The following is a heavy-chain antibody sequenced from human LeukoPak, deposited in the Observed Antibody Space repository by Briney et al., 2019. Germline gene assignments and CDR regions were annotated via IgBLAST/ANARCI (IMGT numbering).Heavy chain of an antibody. J-gene: IGHJ4*02. Sequence: GGSLRLSCAASGFTFSSYAMSWVRQAPGKGLEWVSGISWNSGSIGYADSVKGRFTISRDNAKNSLYLQMNSLRAEDTALYYCAKDIAPIAVAGTNWGQGTLVTVSS. CDR1: GFTFSSYA. V-gene: IGHV3-9*01. CDR3: AKDIAPIAVAGTN. CDR2: ISWNSGSI. D-gene: IGHD6-19*01.